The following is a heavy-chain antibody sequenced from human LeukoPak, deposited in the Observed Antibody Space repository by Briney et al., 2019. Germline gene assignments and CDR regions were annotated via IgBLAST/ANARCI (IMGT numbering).Heavy chain of an antibody. D-gene: IGHD3-22*01. J-gene: IGHJ4*02. CDR3: AGDRHYYDSSGSFDY. Sequence: GASVKVSCKASGYTFTSYGISWVRQAPGQGLEWMGWISAYNGNTNYAQKLQGRVTMTTDTSTSTAYMELRSLRSDDTAVYYCAGDRHYYDSSGSFDYWGQGTLVTVSS. V-gene: IGHV1-18*01. CDR2: ISAYNGNT. CDR1: GYTFTSYG.